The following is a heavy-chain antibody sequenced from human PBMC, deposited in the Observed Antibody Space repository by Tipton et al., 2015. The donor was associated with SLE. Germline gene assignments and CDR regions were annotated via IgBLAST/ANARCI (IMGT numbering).Heavy chain of an antibody. V-gene: IGHV1-18*01. J-gene: IGHJ4*02. D-gene: IGHD1-26*01. CDR2: ISAYNGNT. Sequence: VQSGAEVKKPGASVKVSCKASGYTFTNYGFSWLRLAPGQGLEWMGWISAYNGNTNYAQKLQGRVTMTTDTSTNTAYMELRSLRSDDTAVYYCASSQRVGAPDYWGQGTLITVSS. CDR1: GYTFTNYG. CDR3: ASSQRVGAPDY.